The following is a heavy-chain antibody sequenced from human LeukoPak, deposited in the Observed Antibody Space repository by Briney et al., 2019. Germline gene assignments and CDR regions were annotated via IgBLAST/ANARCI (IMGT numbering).Heavy chain of an antibody. CDR3: ATTMVRGVIRFDP. J-gene: IGHJ5*02. Sequence: ATVKISCKVSGYTFTDYYMHWVQQAPGKGLEWMGLVDPEDGEIIYAEKFQGRVTITADTSTDTAYMELSSLRSEGTAVYYCATTMVRGVIRFDPWGQGTLVTVSS. D-gene: IGHD3-10*01. CDR1: GYTFTDYY. V-gene: IGHV1-69-2*01. CDR2: VDPEDGEI.